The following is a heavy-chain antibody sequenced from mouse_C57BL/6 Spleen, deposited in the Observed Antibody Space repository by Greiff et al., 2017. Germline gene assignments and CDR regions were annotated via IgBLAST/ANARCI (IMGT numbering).Heavy chain of an antibody. V-gene: IGHV5-17*01. D-gene: IGHD1-1*01. Sequence: EVQVVESGGGLVKPGGSLKLSCAASGFTFSDYGMHWVRQAPEKGLEWVAYISSGSSTIYYADTVKGRFTISRDNAKNTLFLQMTSLRSEDTAMYYCAKTTVVATRGLDYWGQGTTLTVSS. CDR2: ISSGSSTI. CDR1: GFTFSDYG. J-gene: IGHJ2*01. CDR3: AKTTVVATRGLDY.